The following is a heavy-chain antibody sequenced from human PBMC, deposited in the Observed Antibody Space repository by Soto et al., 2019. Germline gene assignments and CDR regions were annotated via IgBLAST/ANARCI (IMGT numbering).Heavy chain of an antibody. J-gene: IGHJ4*02. CDR3: ARGGMVIIPTATAFDY. CDR1: GGSISTYY. CDR2: IYASGST. D-gene: IGHD2-2*01. V-gene: IGHV4-4*07. Sequence: SETLSLTCTVSGGSISTYYWSWIRQPAGKGLEWIGRIYASGSTNYNPSLKSRVTMSVATSKNQFSLKLSSVTAADTAVYYCARGGMVIIPTATAFDYWGQGALVTVSS.